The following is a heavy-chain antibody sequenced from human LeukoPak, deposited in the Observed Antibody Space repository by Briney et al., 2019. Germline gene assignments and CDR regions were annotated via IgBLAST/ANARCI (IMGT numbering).Heavy chain of an antibody. CDR3: ARNYGDPPGNAFDI. J-gene: IGHJ3*02. D-gene: IGHD4-17*01. CDR2: IYSGGST. Sequence: GGSLRLSCAASGFTFSSYGMSWVRQAPGKGLEWVSVIYSGGSTYYADSVKGRFTISRDNSKNTLYLQMNSLRAEDTAVYYCARNYGDPPGNAFDIWGQGTMVTVSS. V-gene: IGHV3-66*02. CDR1: GFTFSSYG.